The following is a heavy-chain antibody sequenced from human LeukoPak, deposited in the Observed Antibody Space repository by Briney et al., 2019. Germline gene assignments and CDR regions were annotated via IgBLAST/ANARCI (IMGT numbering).Heavy chain of an antibody. CDR3: ARGGNGWVLDY. CDR2: INHSGST. D-gene: IGHD6-25*01. V-gene: IGHV4-34*01. Sequence: PSETLSLTCAVSGGSFSAYYWSWIRQPPGKGLEWIGEINHSGSTNYNPSLKSRVTISVDTSKNQFSLKLSSVTAADTAVYYCARGGNGWVLDYWGQGTLVTVSS. CDR1: GGSFSAYY. J-gene: IGHJ4*02.